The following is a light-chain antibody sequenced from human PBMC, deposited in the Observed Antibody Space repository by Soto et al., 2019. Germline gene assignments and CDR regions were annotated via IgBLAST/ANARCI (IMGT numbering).Light chain of an antibody. CDR3: QKYNSAPYT. CDR2: AAS. Sequence: DIQMTQSPSSLSASVGDRVTITCRASQGISNYIAWYQQKPGKVPKLLIYAASTLQSGVQSRFSASGSGTDFTLTIRRLQPEDVATYYCQKYNSAPYTCGQGTNLEIK. J-gene: IGKJ2*01. V-gene: IGKV1-27*01. CDR1: QGISNY.